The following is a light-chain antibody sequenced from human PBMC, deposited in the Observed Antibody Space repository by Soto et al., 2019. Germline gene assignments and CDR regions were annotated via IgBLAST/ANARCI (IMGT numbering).Light chain of an antibody. V-gene: IGLV2-14*01. CDR2: EVS. CDR1: SSDVGGYNY. Sequence: SALTQPASVSGSPGQSITIFCTGTSSDVGGYNYVSWYQQHPGKAPKLMIYEVSNRPSGVSNRFSGSKSGNTASLTISGLQAEDEADYYCSSYTSSTTLLFGGGTKLTVL. CDR3: SSYTSSTTLL. J-gene: IGLJ2*01.